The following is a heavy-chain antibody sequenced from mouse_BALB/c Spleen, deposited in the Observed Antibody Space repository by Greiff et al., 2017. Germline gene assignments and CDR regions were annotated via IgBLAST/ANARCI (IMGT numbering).Heavy chain of an antibody. CDR1: GYTFTSYW. D-gene: IGHD2-14*01. CDR2: INPSNGRT. CDR3: AGYRYDASWFAY. J-gene: IGHJ3*01. Sequence: QVQLQQPGAELVKPGASVKLSCKASGYTFTSYWMHWVKRRPGQGLEWIGEINPSNGRTNYNEKFKSKATLTVDKSSSTAYMQLSSLTSEDSAVYYCAGYRYDASWFAYWGQGTLVTVSA. V-gene: IGHV1S81*02.